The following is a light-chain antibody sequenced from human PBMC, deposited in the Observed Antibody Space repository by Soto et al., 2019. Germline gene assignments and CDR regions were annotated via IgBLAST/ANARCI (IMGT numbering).Light chain of an antibody. Sequence: IQMTQSPPTLSASVGASVTITCRASQSISSWLAWYQQKPGKAPKLLIYKASSLESGVTSRFSGSGSGTEFTLTISSLQPEDFATYYCQQVNSYPQTVGQGTRLEIK. CDR3: QQVNSYPQT. CDR1: QSISSW. V-gene: IGKV1-5*03. J-gene: IGKJ5*01. CDR2: KAS.